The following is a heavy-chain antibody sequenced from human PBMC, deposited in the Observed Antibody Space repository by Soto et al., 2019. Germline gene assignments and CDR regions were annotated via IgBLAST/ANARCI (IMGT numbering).Heavy chain of an antibody. Sequence: EVQLVESGGGLVQPGGSLGLSCAASGFTFSNYNMNWVRQAPGKGLEWISHIRSSGGTIYYADSVKGRFTISRDNAKSSLYLQLNSLRDEDTAVYYCARDGESSSSSDFDHWGQGTLVTVSS. CDR2: IRSSGGTI. D-gene: IGHD6-6*01. J-gene: IGHJ4*02. CDR1: GFTFSNYN. CDR3: ARDGESSSSSDFDH. V-gene: IGHV3-48*02.